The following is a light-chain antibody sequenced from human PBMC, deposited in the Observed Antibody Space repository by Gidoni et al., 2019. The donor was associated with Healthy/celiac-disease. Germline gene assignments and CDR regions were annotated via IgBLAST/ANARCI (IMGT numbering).Light chain of an antibody. CDR3: QQYYRTPRWT. J-gene: IGKJ1*01. V-gene: IGKV4-1*01. CDR2: WAS. CDR1: QSVLYSSNNKNY. Sequence: DIVMTQSPDSLAVSLGERATINCKSSQSVLYSSNNKNYLAWYQQKPGQPPKLHIYWASTRESGVPDRFSGSGSGTDFTLTISSLQAEDVAVDYCQQYYRTPRWTFGQGTKVEIK.